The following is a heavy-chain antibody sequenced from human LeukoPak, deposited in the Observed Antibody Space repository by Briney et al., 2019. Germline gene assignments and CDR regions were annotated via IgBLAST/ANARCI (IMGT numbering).Heavy chain of an antibody. D-gene: IGHD6-19*01. CDR1: GYTFTSYY. V-gene: IGHV1-46*03. Sequence: APVKVSCKASGYTFTSYYMHWVRQAPGQGLEWMGIINPSGGSTSYAQKFQGRVTMTRDTSTSTVYMELSSLRSEDTAVYYCAIIQAVAGSPFDYWGQGTLVTVSS. CDR3: AIIQAVAGSPFDY. J-gene: IGHJ4*02. CDR2: INPSGGST.